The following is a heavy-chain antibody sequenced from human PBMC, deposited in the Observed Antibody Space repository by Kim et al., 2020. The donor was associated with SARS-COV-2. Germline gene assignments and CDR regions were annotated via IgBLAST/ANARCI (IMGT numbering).Heavy chain of an antibody. CDR2: INHSGST. CDR1: GGSFSGYY. Sequence: SETLSLTCAVYGGSFSGYYWSWIRQPPGKGLEWIGEINHSGSTNYNPSLKSRVTISVDTSKNQFSLKLSSVTAADTAVYYCARGRYNWNDGGRAFDIWGQGTMVTVSS. V-gene: IGHV4-34*01. D-gene: IGHD1-20*01. J-gene: IGHJ3*02. CDR3: ARGRYNWNDGGRAFDI.